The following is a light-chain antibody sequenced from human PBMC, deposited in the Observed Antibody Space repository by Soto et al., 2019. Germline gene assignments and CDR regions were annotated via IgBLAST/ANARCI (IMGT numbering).Light chain of an antibody. Sequence: EIVLTQSPAILSLSPGERATFSCRASQSVSRNLDWYQHKPGQTPRLLIYDASNRATGIPVRFSVSGSGTDFTLTTSSLEPEDFAVYYCQQRSNGLSFGPGTKVDIK. CDR1: QSVSRN. V-gene: IGKV3-11*01. CDR2: DAS. CDR3: QQRSNGLS. J-gene: IGKJ3*01.